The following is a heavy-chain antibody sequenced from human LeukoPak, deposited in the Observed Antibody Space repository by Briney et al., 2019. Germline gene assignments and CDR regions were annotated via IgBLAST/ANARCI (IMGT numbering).Heavy chain of an antibody. D-gene: IGHD4-23*01. Sequence: SQTLSLTCTVSGGSISRGSYYWNWIRQPAGKGLEWIGRIYTNGSTTYNPSLKSRVTISLDTSKNHFSLKLTSVTAADTAVYYCARARVVEPFDYWGQGTLVTVSS. CDR2: IYTNGST. J-gene: IGHJ4*02. CDR1: GGSISRGSYY. CDR3: ARARVVEPFDY. V-gene: IGHV4-61*02.